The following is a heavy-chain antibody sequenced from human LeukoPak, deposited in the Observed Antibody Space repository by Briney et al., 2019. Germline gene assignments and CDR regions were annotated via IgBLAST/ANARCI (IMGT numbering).Heavy chain of an antibody. CDR2: ISSSSSLI. J-gene: IGHJ4*02. CDR3: ANLVATIWL. V-gene: IGHV3-48*01. CDR1: GFTFSTYS. Sequence: GGSLRLSCAASGFTFSTYSINWVRQAPGKGLEWVSYISSSSSLIYYADSVKGRFTISRDNAKNSLYLQMNSLRAEDTAVYYCANLVATIWLWGQGTLVTVSS. D-gene: IGHD5-12*01.